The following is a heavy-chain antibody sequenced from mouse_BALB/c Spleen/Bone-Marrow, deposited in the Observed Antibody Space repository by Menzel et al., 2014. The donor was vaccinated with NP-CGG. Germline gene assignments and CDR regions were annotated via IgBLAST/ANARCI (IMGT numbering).Heavy chain of an antibody. CDR1: GYTFTSYW. V-gene: IGHV1-7*01. J-gene: IGHJ3*01. D-gene: IGHD2-4*01. Sequence: QVQLQQSGAELAKPGASVKMSCEASGYTFTSYWTHWVRQRPGQGLEWIGYINPSTGYTEYNQRFKDKATLAAVKSSTTAYMQLSSLTSEDSAVYYCARDDYDAFAYWGQGTLVTVSA. CDR2: INPSTGYT. CDR3: ARDDYDAFAY.